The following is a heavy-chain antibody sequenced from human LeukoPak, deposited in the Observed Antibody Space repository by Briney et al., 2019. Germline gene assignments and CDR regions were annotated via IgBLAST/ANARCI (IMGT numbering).Heavy chain of an antibody. CDR3: ATSGTYSEFDS. CDR2: ISSSGSTT. CDR1: GFAFSNYA. D-gene: IGHD1-26*01. J-gene: IGHJ4*02. Sequence: GGSLRLSCAASGFAFSNYAINWVRQAPGKGLEWVSYISSSGSTTYYADSVKGRFTISRDNAKNSLYLQMNSLRAGDTAVYYCATSGTYSEFDSWGQGTLVTVSS. V-gene: IGHV3-48*03.